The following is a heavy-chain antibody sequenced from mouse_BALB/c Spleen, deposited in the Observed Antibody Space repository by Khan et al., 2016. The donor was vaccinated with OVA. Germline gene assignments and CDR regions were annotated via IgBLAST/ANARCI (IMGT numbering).Heavy chain of an antibody. D-gene: IGHD1-1*02. CDR2: ISSSGYI. V-gene: IGHV3-2*02. CDR3: ARILGGAFDY. CDR1: GFSITSDYA. J-gene: IGHJ2*01. Sequence: EVQLLESGPGLVKPSQSLSLTCTVTGFSITSDYASYWIRQFPGNQLACMGYISSSGYIHYHPSLKSRFSISRDTSKNQFFLQLNSVTTEDTATYYCARILGGAFDYWGQGTTLTVSS.